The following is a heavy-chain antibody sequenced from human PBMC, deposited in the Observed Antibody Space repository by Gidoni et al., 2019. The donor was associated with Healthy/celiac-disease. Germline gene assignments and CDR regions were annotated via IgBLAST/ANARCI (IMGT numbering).Heavy chain of an antibody. D-gene: IGHD6-13*01. CDR1: GGSFSGYY. J-gene: IGHJ5*02. V-gene: IGHV4-34*01. CDR2: INHSGST. Sequence: QVQLQQWGAGLLKPSETLSLTCAVYGGSFSGYYWSWIRQPPGKGLEWIGEINHSGSTNYNPSLKSRVTISVDTSKNQFSLKLSSVTAADTAMYYCAREVSSSWYNWFDPWGQGTLVTVSS. CDR3: AREVSSSWYNWFDP.